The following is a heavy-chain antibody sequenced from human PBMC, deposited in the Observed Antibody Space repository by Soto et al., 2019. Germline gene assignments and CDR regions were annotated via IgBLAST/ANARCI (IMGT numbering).Heavy chain of an antibody. CDR2: ISYDGSNK. J-gene: IGHJ4*02. CDR3: AKDRGDYVWGSYPDY. CDR1: GFTFSSYG. Sequence: QVQLVESGGGVGQPGRSLRLSCAASGFTFSSYGMHWVRQAPGKGLEWVAVISYDGSNKYYADSVKGRFTISRDNSKNTLYLQMNSLRAEDTAVYYCAKDRGDYVWGSYPDYWGQGTLVTVSS. D-gene: IGHD3-16*01. V-gene: IGHV3-30*18.